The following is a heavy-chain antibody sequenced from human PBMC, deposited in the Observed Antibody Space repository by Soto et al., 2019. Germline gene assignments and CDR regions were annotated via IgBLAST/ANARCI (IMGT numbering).Heavy chain of an antibody. CDR3: ARVYGSGVYGMDV. CDR2: IYYSGST. V-gene: IGHV4-59*01. J-gene: IGHJ6*02. CDR1: GGSISSYY. Sequence: SETLSLTCTVSGGSISSYYWSWIRQPPGKGLEWIGYIYYSGSTNYNPSLKSRVTISVDTSKSQFSLKLSSVTAADTAVYYCARVYGSGVYGMDVWGQGTTVTVSS. D-gene: IGHD3-10*01.